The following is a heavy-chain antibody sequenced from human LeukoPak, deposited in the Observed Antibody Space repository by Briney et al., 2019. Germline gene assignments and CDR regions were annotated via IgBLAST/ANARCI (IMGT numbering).Heavy chain of an antibody. D-gene: IGHD3-10*01. V-gene: IGHV1-2*02. J-gene: IGHJ6*02. CDR3: ARANYPYWGMDV. Sequence: ASVKVSCKASGYTLTDHHLIWVRQAPGQGLEWMGWIRPNSDGIRYAQEFQGRVTMTRDTSISTAYMELTSLTSDDTAVYYCARANYPYWGMDVWGQGTTVTVSS. CDR2: IRPNSDGI. CDR1: GYTLTDHH.